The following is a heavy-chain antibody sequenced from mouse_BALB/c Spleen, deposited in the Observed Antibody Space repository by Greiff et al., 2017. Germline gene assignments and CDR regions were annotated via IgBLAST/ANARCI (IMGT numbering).Heavy chain of an antibody. CDR3: ARDYGSRPYYFDY. V-gene: IGHV5-17*02. CDR1: GFTFSSFG. D-gene: IGHD1-1*01. Sequence: EVMLVESGGGLVQPGGSRKLSCAASGFTFSSFGMHWVRQAPEKGLEWVAYISSGSSTIYYADTVKGRFTISRDNPKNTLFLQMTSLRSEDTAMYYCARDYGSRPYYFDYWGQGTTLTVSS. CDR2: ISSGSSTI. J-gene: IGHJ2*01.